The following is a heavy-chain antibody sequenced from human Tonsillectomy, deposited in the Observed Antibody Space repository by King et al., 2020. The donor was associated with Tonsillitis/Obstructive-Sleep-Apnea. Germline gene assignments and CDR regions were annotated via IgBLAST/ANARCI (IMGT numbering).Heavy chain of an antibody. J-gene: IGHJ6*03. CDR3: ARGPAGTFHYYMDV. D-gene: IGHD6-13*01. V-gene: IGHV4-28*05. CDR2: IYYTGSI. Sequence: QLQESGPGLVKPSDTLSLTCAVSGYSISSNNWWGWIRQPPGKGLEWIGFIYYTGSIYYNPSLKSRLTMSVDTSKHQFSLRLNSVTAVDTAVYYCARGPAGTFHYYMDVWGKGTTVTVSS. CDR1: GYSISSNNW.